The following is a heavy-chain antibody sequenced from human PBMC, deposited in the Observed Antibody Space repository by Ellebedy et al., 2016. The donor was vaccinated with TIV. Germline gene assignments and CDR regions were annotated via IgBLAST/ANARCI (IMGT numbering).Heavy chain of an antibody. J-gene: IGHJ5*02. Sequence: MPGGSLRLSCTVSGGSLSADYWHWIRQPAGKRLEWIGRIYATGSTNYNPSLKRRVTMSVDRSKNHLSLRLISVTAADTAVYDCARDWTRGGGYFASWFDPWGQGTPVTVSS. CDR3: ARDWTRGGGYFASWFDP. V-gene: IGHV4-4*07. D-gene: IGHD2/OR15-2a*01. CDR2: IYATGST. CDR1: GGSLSADY.